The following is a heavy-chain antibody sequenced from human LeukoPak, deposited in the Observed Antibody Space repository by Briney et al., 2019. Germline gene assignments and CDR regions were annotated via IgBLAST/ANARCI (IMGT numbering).Heavy chain of an antibody. CDR1: GFTFSSYA. CDR2: ISYDGSNK. D-gene: IGHD1-26*01. J-gene: IGHJ4*02. V-gene: IGHV3-30*14. Sequence: GRSLRLSCAASGFTFSSYAMHWVRQAPGKGLEWVAVISYDGSNKYYADSVKGRFTISRDNSKNTLYLQMNSLRAEDTAVYYCARGGRSSGGYLYNFDYWGQGTLVTVSS. CDR3: ARGGRSSGGYLYNFDY.